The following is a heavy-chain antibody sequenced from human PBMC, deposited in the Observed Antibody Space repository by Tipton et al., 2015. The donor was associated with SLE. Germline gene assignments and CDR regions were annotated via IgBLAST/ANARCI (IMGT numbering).Heavy chain of an antibody. D-gene: IGHD2-2*01. CDR3: ARHTSGFDY. V-gene: IGHV4-59*08. CDR2: VYYSGST. J-gene: IGHJ4*02. CDR1: GGSISSHY. Sequence: TLSLTCTVSGGSISSHYWSWIRQPPGKGLEWIGYVYYSGSTNYNPSLKSRVSFSLDTSKNQFSLKLSSVTAADTAVYYCARHTSGFDYWGQGTLVTVSS.